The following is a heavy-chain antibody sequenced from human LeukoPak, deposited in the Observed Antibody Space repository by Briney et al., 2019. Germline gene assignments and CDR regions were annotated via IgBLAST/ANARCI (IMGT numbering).Heavy chain of an antibody. J-gene: IGHJ4*02. CDR1: GFTFSTYD. CDR3: AKDLIGDYGDYG. CDR2: ISGSGGST. V-gene: IGHV3-23*01. Sequence: GRSLRLSCAASGFTFSTYDMSWVRQAPGKGLEWVSAISGSGGSTYYADSVKGRFTISRDNSKNTLYLQMNSLRAEDTAVYYCAKDLIGDYGDYGWGQGTLVTVSS. D-gene: IGHD4-17*01.